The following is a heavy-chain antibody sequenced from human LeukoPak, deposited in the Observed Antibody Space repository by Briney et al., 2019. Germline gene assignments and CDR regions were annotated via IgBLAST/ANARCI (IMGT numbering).Heavy chain of an antibody. CDR2: INPSGGST. V-gene: IGHV1-2*02. J-gene: IGHJ4*02. CDR3: ARSLTAPIYSSSLPDY. Sequence: RASVKVSCKASGYTFTIYYIHWVRQAPGQGLEWMGLINPSGGSTNYAQKFQGRVTMTRDTSISTAYMELSRLRSDDTAVYYCARSLTAPIYSSSLPDYWGQGTLVTVSS. D-gene: IGHD6-6*01. CDR1: GYTFTIYY.